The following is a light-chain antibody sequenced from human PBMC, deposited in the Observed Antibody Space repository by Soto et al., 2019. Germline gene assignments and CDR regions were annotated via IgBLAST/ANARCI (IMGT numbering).Light chain of an antibody. CDR2: AAS. V-gene: IGKV1-39*01. CDR1: QRISSY. CDR3: QQSYSTPIT. J-gene: IGKJ5*01. Sequence: QMTQSPSSLSSSAGEGVTITCRASQRISSYLNWYQQKPGKAPKLLIYAASSLPSGVPSRFSGSGSGTDFSLTIRSLQPEDSATYFCQQSYSTPITFGQGTRLEI.